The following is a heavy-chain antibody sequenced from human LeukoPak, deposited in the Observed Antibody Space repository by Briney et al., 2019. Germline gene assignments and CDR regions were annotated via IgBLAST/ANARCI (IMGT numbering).Heavy chain of an antibody. Sequence: GGSLRLSCAASGFTFSSYAMSWVRQAPGKGLEWVSAISGSGGSTYYADSMKGRFTISRDNSKNTLYLQMNSLRAEDTAVYYCANPLVGATEGGFDYWGQGTLVTVSS. CDR3: ANPLVGATEGGFDY. V-gene: IGHV3-23*01. D-gene: IGHD1-26*01. CDR2: ISGSGGST. J-gene: IGHJ4*02. CDR1: GFTFSSYA.